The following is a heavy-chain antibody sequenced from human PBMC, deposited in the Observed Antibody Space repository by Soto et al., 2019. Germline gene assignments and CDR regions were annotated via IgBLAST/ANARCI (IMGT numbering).Heavy chain of an antibody. D-gene: IGHD3-16*01. V-gene: IGHV3-7*01. Sequence: EVQLVESGGGLVQPGGSLRLSCAASELTFSSYWMSWVRQAPGKGRDWVASIKKDGSANYYVDSVKGRFTISRDNAQNSLYLQMSSLRAEDTAVYYCASEEDYDYLAWGQGTLVTFSS. CDR3: ASEEDYDYLA. J-gene: IGHJ5*02. CDR2: IKKDGSAN. CDR1: ELTFSSYW.